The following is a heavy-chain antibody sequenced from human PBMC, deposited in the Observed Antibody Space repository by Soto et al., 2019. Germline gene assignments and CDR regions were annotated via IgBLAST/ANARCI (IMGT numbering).Heavy chain of an antibody. CDR1: GLTVSTNY. Sequence: EVQLVETGGGLIQPGGSLRLSCAASGLTVSTNYLSWVRQAPGKGLEWVSIIYSDDSTFYGGSLRGRFTISRDNSKNTLYLQMDSLRAEDTAVYYCARARDSTTGTRINTMDVWGQGTTVTVSS. V-gene: IGHV3-53*02. CDR3: ARARDSTTGTRINTMDV. CDR2: IYSDDST. D-gene: IGHD4-4*01. J-gene: IGHJ6*02.